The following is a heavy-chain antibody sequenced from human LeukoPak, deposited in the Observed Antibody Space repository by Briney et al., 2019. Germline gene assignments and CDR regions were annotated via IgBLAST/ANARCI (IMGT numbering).Heavy chain of an antibody. V-gene: IGHV3-23*01. CDR3: TIQCSGSSCRRPDV. J-gene: IGHJ6*02. CDR2: ISESGANT. Sequence: QPGGSLRLSCAASGFTFSTNYMSWVRQAPGKGLEWVSTISESGANTHYAASVKGRFTISRDDSKNTLYVQMNSLRVEDTAIYYCTIQCSGSSCRRPDVWGQGTTVTVSS. D-gene: IGHD2-15*01. CDR1: GFTFSTNY.